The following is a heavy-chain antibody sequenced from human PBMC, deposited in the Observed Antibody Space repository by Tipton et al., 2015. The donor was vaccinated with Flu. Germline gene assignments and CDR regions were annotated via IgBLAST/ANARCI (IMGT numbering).Heavy chain of an antibody. V-gene: IGHV3-7*01. CDR3: ARDRDQLLDY. Sequence: SLRLSCAASGFTFSTFWMSWVRQAPGKGLEWVANINQDGSEKYYVDSVKGRFTISRDNSKNMLYLQMNSLRAEDTAVYYCARDRDQLLDYWGQGTLVTVSS. CDR2: INQDGSEK. CDR1: GFTFSTFW. J-gene: IGHJ4*02. D-gene: IGHD2-2*01.